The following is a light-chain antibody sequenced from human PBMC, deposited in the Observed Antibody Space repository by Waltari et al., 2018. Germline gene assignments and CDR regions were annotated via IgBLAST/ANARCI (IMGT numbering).Light chain of an antibody. Sequence: EIVLTQSPGPLSLSPGERATLSCRASQSISSTYLAWYQQKPGQAPSLLIYAASSRATGIPDRFSGSGSGTDFTLTINRLEPEDFAVYYCQQSDTSSVTFGQGTRLEIK. J-gene: IGKJ5*01. CDR3: QQSDTSSVT. CDR2: AAS. V-gene: IGKV3-20*01. CDR1: QSISSTY.